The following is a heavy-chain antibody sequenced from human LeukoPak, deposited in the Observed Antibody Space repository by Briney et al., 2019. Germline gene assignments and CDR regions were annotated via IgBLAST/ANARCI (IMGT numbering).Heavy chain of an antibody. CDR1: GFTFSSYA. J-gene: IGHJ4*02. CDR3: ERDDTTYGSGSYFDY. CDR2: ISYDGSNK. V-gene: IGHV3-30*04. D-gene: IGHD3-10*01. Sequence: GGSLRLSCAASGFTFSSYAMHWVRQAPGKGLEWVAVISYDGSNKYYADSVKGRFTISRDNSKNTLYLQMNSLRAEDTAVYYCERDDTTYGSGSYFDYWGQGTLVTVSS.